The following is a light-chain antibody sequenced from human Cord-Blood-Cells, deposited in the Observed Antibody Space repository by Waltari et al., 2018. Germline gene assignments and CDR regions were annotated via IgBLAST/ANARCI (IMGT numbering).Light chain of an antibody. J-gene: IGKJ3*01. Sequence: EIVLTQSPATLSLSPGERATLSCRACQSVSSYLALYQQKPGQAPRLLIYDASNRATCIPARFSGSASGTDITLTISSRAPEDFAVYYCQQRSNWPTFGPGTKVDIK. V-gene: IGKV3-11*01. CDR3: QQRSNWPT. CDR1: QSVSSY. CDR2: DAS.